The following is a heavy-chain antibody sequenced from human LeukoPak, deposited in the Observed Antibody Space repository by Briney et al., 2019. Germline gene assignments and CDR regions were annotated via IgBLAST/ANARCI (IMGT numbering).Heavy chain of an antibody. CDR3: ARDARTGARWDIVVVVAATVDNWFDP. CDR2: ISSSSSYI. V-gene: IGHV3-21*01. J-gene: IGHJ5*02. Sequence: GGSPRLSCAASGFTFSSYSMNWVRQAPGKGLEWVSSISSSSSYIYYADSVKGRFTISRDNAKNSLYLQMNSLRAEDTAVYYRARDARTGARWDIVVVVAATVDNWFDPWGQGTLVTVSS. D-gene: IGHD2-15*01. CDR1: GFTFSSYS.